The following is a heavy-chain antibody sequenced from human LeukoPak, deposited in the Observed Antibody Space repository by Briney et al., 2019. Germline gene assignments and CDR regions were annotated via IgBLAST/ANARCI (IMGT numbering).Heavy chain of an antibody. D-gene: IGHD4-17*01. CDR2: TGKKDKGYTT. J-gene: IGHJ6*02. CDR1: GFTFTDHC. Sequence: GGSLRLSCAASGFTFTDHCMDWVRQAPGKGLEWVGRTGKKDKGYTTEYAASVKGRFTISRDDSKNSVYLQMNSLRAEDTAVYYCAKDSRTYGDYPNYYYGMDVWGQGTTVTVSS. V-gene: IGHV3-72*01. CDR3: AKDSRTYGDYPNYYYGMDV.